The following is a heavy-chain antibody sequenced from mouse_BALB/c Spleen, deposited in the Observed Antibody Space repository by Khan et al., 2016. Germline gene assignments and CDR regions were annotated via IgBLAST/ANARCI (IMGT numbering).Heavy chain of an antibody. Sequence: QVRLQQSGAELMKPGASVKISCKATGYTFSSYWIEWVKQRPGHGLEWIGEILPGSGSTNYNEKFRGKATFTADTSSNTAYMQLSSLTSEDSAVHSCARTDRRVYFDYWGQGTTLTVSS. V-gene: IGHV1-9*01. CDR3: ARTDRRVYFDY. J-gene: IGHJ2*01. CDR2: ILPGSGST. CDR1: GYTFSSYW.